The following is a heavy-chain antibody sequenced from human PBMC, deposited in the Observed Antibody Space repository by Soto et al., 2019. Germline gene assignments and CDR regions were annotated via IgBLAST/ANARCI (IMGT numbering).Heavy chain of an antibody. D-gene: IGHD6-6*01. Sequence: EVQLVESGGGLVQPGRSLRLSFAASGFTFDDYAMHWVRQAPGKGLEWVSGISWNSGSIGYADSVKGRFTISRDNAKNSLYLQMNSLRAEDTALYYCAKDFSSSSGAFDVWGQGTMVTVSS. J-gene: IGHJ3*01. CDR1: GFTFDDYA. CDR2: ISWNSGSI. CDR3: AKDFSSSSGAFDV. V-gene: IGHV3-9*01.